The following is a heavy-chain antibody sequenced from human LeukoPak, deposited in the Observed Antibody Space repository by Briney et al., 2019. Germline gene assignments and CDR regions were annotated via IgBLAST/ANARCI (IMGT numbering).Heavy chain of an antibody. D-gene: IGHD6-13*01. CDR2: IDNTEST. Sequence: PSQTLSLTCTVSGGSISSGDYYWSWIRQPPGKGLEWIGYIDNTESTNYNPSLKSRVTISVDTSKNQFSLKLSSVTAADTAVYYCARRQPHIAAAEGWFDPWGQGTLVTVSS. CDR3: ARRQPHIAAAEGWFDP. CDR1: GGSISSGDYY. J-gene: IGHJ5*02. V-gene: IGHV4-30-4*01.